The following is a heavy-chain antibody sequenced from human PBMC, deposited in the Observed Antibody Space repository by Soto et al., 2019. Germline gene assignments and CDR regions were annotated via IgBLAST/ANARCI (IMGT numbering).Heavy chain of an antibody. CDR1: GGTFSSYA. CDR2: IIPIFGTA. CDR3: ARALVVVAATPYYFDY. J-gene: IGHJ4*02. V-gene: IGHV1-69*01. Sequence: QVQLVQSGAEVKKPGSSVKVSCNASGGTFSSYAISWVRQAPGQGLEWMGGIIPIFGTANYAQKFQGRVTITADESTSTAYMELSSLRSEDTAVYYCARALVVVAATPYYFDYWGQGTLVTVSS. D-gene: IGHD2-15*01.